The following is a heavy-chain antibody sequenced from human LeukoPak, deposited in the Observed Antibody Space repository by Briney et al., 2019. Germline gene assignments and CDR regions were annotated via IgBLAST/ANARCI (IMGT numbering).Heavy chain of an antibody. CDR2: ISSSSRYI. Sequence: PGGSLRLSCAASGFTFSSYSMNWVRQAPGKGLEWVSSISSSSRYIYYADSVKGRFTIPRDNAKNSLYLEMNSLRVDDTAVYYCARDLYGDYVFDYWGQGTLVTVSS. D-gene: IGHD4-17*01. J-gene: IGHJ4*02. CDR3: ARDLYGDYVFDY. CDR1: GFTFSSYS. V-gene: IGHV3-21*01.